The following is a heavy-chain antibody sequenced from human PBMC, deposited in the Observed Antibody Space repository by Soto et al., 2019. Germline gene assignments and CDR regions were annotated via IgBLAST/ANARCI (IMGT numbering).Heavy chain of an antibody. CDR3: AKSFSSNWYDYFDY. V-gene: IGHV3-23*01. J-gene: IGHJ4*02. CDR2: ISGSGATT. D-gene: IGHD6-13*01. CDR1: GITFIADA. Sequence: EVQLLESGGGLVEPGGSLRLSCAASGITFIADAMSWVRQAPGKGLEWVSAISGSGATTYYADSVKGRFTISRDKSKNTLYLQMNSLRAEDTALYYCAKSFSSNWYDYFDYWGQGSPVTVSS.